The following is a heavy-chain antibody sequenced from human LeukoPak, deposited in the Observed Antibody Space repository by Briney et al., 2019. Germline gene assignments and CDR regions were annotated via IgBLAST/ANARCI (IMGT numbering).Heavy chain of an antibody. CDR2: IYYSGST. CDR3: ARGGGYRYGHSFHY. CDR1: GGSISSGDYY. J-gene: IGHJ4*02. D-gene: IGHD5-18*01. Sequence: SQTLSLTCTVSGGSISSGDYYWSWIRQPPGKGLEWIGYIYYSGSTYYNPSLKSRVTISVDTSKNQFSLKLGSVTAADTAVYYCARGGGYRYGHSFHYWRQGTLVPVPS. V-gene: IGHV4-30-4*01.